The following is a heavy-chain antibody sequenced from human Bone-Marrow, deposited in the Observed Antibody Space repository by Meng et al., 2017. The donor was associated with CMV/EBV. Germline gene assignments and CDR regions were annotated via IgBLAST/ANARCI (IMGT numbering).Heavy chain of an antibody. Sequence: SLKISCAASGFTFDDYAMHWVRQAPGKGLEWVSGISCNSGSIGYADSVKGRFTISRDNAKNSLYLQMNSLRAEDTAWYYCAKDHYYDILTGSMNAFDIWGQGTMVTVSS. D-gene: IGHD3-9*01. CDR3: AKDHYYDILTGSMNAFDI. V-gene: IGHV3-9*01. CDR2: ISCNSGSI. CDR1: GFTFDDYA. J-gene: IGHJ3*02.